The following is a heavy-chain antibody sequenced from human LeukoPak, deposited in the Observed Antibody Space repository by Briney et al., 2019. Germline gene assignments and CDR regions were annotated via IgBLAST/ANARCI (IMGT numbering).Heavy chain of an antibody. V-gene: IGHV4-34*01. Sequence: SETLSLTCAVYGGSFSGYYWSWIRQPPGKGLEWNGEINHSGSTNYNPSLKSRVTISVDTSKNQFSLKLSSVTAADTAVYYCARLAFYDSSDYYFDYWGQGTLVTVSS. J-gene: IGHJ4*02. CDR3: ARLAFYDSSDYYFDY. D-gene: IGHD3-22*01. CDR1: GGSFSGYY. CDR2: INHSGST.